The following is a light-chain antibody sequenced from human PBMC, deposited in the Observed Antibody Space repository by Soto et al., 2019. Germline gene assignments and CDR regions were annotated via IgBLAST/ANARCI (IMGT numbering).Light chain of an antibody. J-gene: IGKJ1*01. CDR3: HQRRNWWT. V-gene: IGKV3-11*01. CDR2: DAS. CDR1: QSVGDY. Sequence: EIVWTQSPDALSLSPGERATLSCRASQSVGDYLGWYQQKPGQAPRLLIYDASQRATGVPARFSASGSGTDFTLTIRSLQSQDFAVYYCHQRRNWWTSRQ.